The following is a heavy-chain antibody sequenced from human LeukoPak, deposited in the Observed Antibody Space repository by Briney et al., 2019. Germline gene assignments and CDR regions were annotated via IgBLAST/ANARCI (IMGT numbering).Heavy chain of an antibody. V-gene: IGHV3-30*18. Sequence: GGSLRLSCAASGFTFSSYGMHWVRQAPGKGLEWVAVISYDGSNKYYADSVKGRFTISRDNSKNALYPQMNSLRAEDTAVYYCAKDSVLPVAGLDYWGQGTLVTVSS. CDR1: GFTFSSYG. J-gene: IGHJ4*02. D-gene: IGHD6-19*01. CDR3: AKDSVLPVAGLDY. CDR2: ISYDGSNK.